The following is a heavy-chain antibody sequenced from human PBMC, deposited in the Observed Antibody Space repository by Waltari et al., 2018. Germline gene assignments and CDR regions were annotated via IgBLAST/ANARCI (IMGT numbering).Heavy chain of an antibody. CDR3: ARYEDIHSGTYYFAY. J-gene: IGHJ4*02. CDR2: TEPEYSDS. CDR1: GYNFPNFW. D-gene: IGHD3-10*01. Sequence: EVQLVQSGAEVKRPGEAVKISCKTSGYNFPNFWIAWVRRRPGKSPEWIGNTEPEYSDSKYGPSFQGQVTFSVDKSQGSVYLKGSSLKASDTAIYYCARYEDIHSGTYYFAYWGQGTPVSVSS. V-gene: IGHV5-51*03.